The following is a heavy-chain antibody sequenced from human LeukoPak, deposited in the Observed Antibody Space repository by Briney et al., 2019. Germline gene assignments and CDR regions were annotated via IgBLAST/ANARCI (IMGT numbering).Heavy chain of an antibody. CDR2: INPGGST. D-gene: IGHD3-9*01. CDR3: ARTYYDILTGYSPNFDY. Sequence: SETLSLTCAVYGESFSGYYWTWIRQSPGKGLEWIGEINPGGSTYFNPSLKSRLTISVDTSKNQFSLKLSSVTAADTAVYYCARTYYDILTGYSPNFDYWGQGTLVTVSS. J-gene: IGHJ4*02. CDR1: GESFSGYY. V-gene: IGHV4-34*01.